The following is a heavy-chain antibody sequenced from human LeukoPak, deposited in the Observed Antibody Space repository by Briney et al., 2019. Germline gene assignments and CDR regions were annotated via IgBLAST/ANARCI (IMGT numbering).Heavy chain of an antibody. D-gene: IGHD3-10*01. CDR1: GSTFTNAW. V-gene: IGHV3-15*01. Sequence: GGSLRLSCAASGSTFTNAWMNWVRQAPGRGLEWVGLFKSKTDGGTTVYAAPVKGRFTISRDDSINTLYLQMNSLRTEDTAVYYCVTERSGAFDLWGQGTMVTVSS. J-gene: IGHJ3*01. CDR2: FKSKTDGGTT. CDR3: VTERSGAFDL.